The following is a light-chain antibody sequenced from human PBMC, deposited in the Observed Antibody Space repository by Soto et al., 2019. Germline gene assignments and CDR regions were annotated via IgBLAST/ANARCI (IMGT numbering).Light chain of an antibody. V-gene: IGLV2-14*01. CDR3: SSYTSSSTYV. CDR1: SSDVGGHNY. Sequence: QSALTQPASVSGSPGQSITISCTGTSSDVGGHNYVSWYQQHPGRAPKLMLYEVSNRPSGVSNRFSGSKSGNTASLTMSGLQPEDEADYYCSSYTSSSTYVFGTGTKLTVL. J-gene: IGLJ1*01. CDR2: EVS.